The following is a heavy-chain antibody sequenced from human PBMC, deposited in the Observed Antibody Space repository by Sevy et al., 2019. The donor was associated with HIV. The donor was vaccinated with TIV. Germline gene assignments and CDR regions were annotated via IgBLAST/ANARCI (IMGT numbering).Heavy chain of an antibody. CDR1: GFIFSDYA. CDR2: ISGGDDST. CDR3: EKFGDYYDSGGYYWYFDF. V-gene: IGHV3-23*01. Sequence: GGSLRLSCAASGFIFSDYAMSWVRQAPGKGLEWVSSISGGDDSTYYGNSVKGRLTVSRGNAKNTLYLQMNTLRVEDTALYYCEKFGDYYDSGGYYWYFDFWGRGTLVTVSS. D-gene: IGHD3-22*01. J-gene: IGHJ2*01.